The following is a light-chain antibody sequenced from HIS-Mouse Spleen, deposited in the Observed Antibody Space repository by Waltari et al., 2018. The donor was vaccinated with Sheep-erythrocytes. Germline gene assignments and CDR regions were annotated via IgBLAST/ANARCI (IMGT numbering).Light chain of an antibody. CDR2: SNN. Sequence: QSVLTQPPSASGTPGQRVPISCSGSSSNIGSNTVNWYQQLPGTAPQLLIYSNNQRPYGVPDRFSGSKSGTSASLAISGLQSEDEADYYCAAWDDSLNGWVFGGGTKLTVL. J-gene: IGLJ3*02. CDR1: SSNIGSNT. CDR3: AAWDDSLNGWV. V-gene: IGLV1-44*01.